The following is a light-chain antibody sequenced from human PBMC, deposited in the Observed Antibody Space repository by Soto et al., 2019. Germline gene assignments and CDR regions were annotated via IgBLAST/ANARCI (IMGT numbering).Light chain of an antibody. CDR2: EVS. Sequence: QSALTQPASVSGSPGQSITISCTGTSSDVGGYNYVSWYQQHPGKAPKVMIYEVSNRPSGVSNRFSGSKSGNTASLTISGLQAEHEADYYCSSYTSSSTLYVFGTGTKLTVL. V-gene: IGLV2-14*01. CDR1: SSDVGGYNY. J-gene: IGLJ1*01. CDR3: SSYTSSSTLYV.